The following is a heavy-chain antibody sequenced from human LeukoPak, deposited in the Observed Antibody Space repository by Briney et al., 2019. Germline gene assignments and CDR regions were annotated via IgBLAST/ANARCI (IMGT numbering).Heavy chain of an antibody. CDR2: IYSGGST. J-gene: IGHJ6*03. V-gene: IGHV3-53*01. CDR3: ARGAGYYDSSGLGIYYYYYYMDV. D-gene: IGHD3-22*01. Sequence: GGSLRLSCAASGFTVSSNYMSWVRQAPGKGLEWVSVIYSGGSTYYADSVKGRFTISRDNSKNTLYLQMNSLRAEDTAVYYCARGAGYYDSSGLGIYYYYYYMDVWGKGTTVTVSS. CDR1: GFTVSSNY.